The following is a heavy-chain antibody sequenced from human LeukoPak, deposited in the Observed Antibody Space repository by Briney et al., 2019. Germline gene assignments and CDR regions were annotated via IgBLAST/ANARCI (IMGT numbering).Heavy chain of an antibody. CDR1: GGSISSYY. Sequence: SETLSLTCTVSGGSISSYYWSWIRQPPGKGLEWIGHIYGSGSTNYNPSLKSRVTLSVDTSKNQFSLKLSSVTAADTAVYYCAREGTSGTHLYWFDPWGQGTLVTVSS. CDR2: IYGSGST. V-gene: IGHV4-59*01. D-gene: IGHD1-1*01. J-gene: IGHJ5*02. CDR3: AREGTSGTHLYWFDP.